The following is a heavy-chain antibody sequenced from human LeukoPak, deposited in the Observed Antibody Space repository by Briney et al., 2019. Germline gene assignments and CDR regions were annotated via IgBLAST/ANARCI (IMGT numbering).Heavy chain of an antibody. CDR2: ISGSGGST. D-gene: IGHD5-12*01. CDR1: GFSLRQCA. Sequence: GVTLRLSCDVSGFSLRQCAMRCVREAAGKGLEWVSDISGSGGSTYYAGSVQGRFTISRDTSKNTLYLQMNSLRAEDTAVYVCARDWSIVATIGYYYYGMDVWGQGTTVTVSS. CDR3: ARDWSIVATIGYYYYGMDV. J-gene: IGHJ6*02. V-gene: IGHV3-23*01.